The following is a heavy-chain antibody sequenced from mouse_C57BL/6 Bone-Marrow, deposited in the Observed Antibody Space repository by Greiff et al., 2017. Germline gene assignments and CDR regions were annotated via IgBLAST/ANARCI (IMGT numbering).Heavy chain of an antibody. CDR2: IDPSDSYT. CDR3: ARAMITTFFDY. CDR1: GYTFTSYW. D-gene: IGHD2-4*01. J-gene: IGHJ2*01. Sequence: QVQLQQPGAELVRPGTSVKLSCKASGYTFTSYWMHWVKQRPGQGLEWIGVIDPSDSYTNYNQKFKGKATLTVDTSSSTAYMQLSSLTSEDSAVYYSARAMITTFFDYWGQGTTLTVSS. V-gene: IGHV1-59*01.